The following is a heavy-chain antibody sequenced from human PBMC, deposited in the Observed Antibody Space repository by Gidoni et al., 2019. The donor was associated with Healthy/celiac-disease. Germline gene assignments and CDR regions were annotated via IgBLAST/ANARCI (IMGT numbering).Heavy chain of an antibody. Sequence: EVQLLESGGGLVQPGGSLRLSCAASGFTFSSYAMSWVRQAPGKGLEWVSAMSGSGGSTYYADSVKGRFTISRDNSKNTLYLQMNSLRAEDTAVYYCAKSCGGLRTTVVTFDYWGQGTLVTVSS. D-gene: IGHD4-17*01. CDR1: GFTFSSYA. CDR3: AKSCGGLRTTVVTFDY. J-gene: IGHJ4*02. CDR2: MSGSGGST. V-gene: IGHV3-23*01.